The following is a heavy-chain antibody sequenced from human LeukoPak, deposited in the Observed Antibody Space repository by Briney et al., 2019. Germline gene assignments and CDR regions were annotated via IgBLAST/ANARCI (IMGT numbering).Heavy chain of an antibody. CDR1: GGSISSSSYY. J-gene: IGHJ4*02. CDR3: VSGYYSNFDY. D-gene: IGHD3-22*01. V-gene: IGHV4-39*01. CDR2: IYSSGST. Sequence: PSETMSLTCTVSGGSISSSSYYWGWIRQPPGKGLEWIGSIYSSGSTYYNPSLKSRVTISVDTSKNQFSLKLSSVTAADTAVYYCVSGYYSNFDYWGQGTLVTVSS.